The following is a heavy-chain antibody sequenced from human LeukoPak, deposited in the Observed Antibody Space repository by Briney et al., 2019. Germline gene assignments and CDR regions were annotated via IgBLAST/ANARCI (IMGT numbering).Heavy chain of an antibody. V-gene: IGHV1-18*01. J-gene: IGHJ4*02. CDR1: GYTFTSYG. CDR3: ARAHMGWELRGFGYWACYFDY. CDR2: ISAYNGNT. D-gene: IGHD1-26*01. Sequence: ASVKVSCKASGYTFTSYGISWVRQAPGQGLEWMGWISAYNGNTNYAQKLQGRVTITTDTSTSTAYMELRSLRSDDTAVYYCARAHMGWELRGFGYWACYFDYWGQGTLVTVSS.